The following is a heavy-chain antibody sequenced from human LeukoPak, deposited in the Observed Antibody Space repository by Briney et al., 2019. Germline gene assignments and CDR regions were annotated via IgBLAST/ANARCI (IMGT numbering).Heavy chain of an antibody. CDR3: ARGGSVSDPPFGY. CDR2: INPNSGGT. J-gene: IGHJ4*02. V-gene: IGHV1-2*02. Sequence: GASVKVSCKASGYTFTGYYIHWVRQAPGQGLEWMGWINPNSGGTNYAQKFQGRVTMTRDTSISTAYMELSSLRSDDTAVYYCARGGSVSDPPFGYWGQGTLVTVSS. D-gene: IGHD5/OR15-5a*01. CDR1: GYTFTGYY.